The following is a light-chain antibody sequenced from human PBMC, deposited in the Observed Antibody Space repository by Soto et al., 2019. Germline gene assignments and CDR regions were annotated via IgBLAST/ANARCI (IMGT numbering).Light chain of an antibody. Sequence: EIVLTQSPGTLSLSPGERVTLSCRASQSVRNTYLAWYQQKPGQAPRLLVSGASSRATGIPDRYSGSGSGTDFTLTINRLETEAFAVYFCQQYGESPPTFGGGTKVEIK. CDR2: GAS. J-gene: IGKJ4*01. CDR1: QSVRNTY. CDR3: QQYGESPPT. V-gene: IGKV3-20*01.